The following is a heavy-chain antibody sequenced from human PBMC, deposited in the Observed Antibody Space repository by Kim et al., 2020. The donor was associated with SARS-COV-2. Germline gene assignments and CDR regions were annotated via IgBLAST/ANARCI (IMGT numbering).Heavy chain of an antibody. V-gene: IGHV3-15*01. Sequence: GGSLRLSCAASGFTFSNAWMSWVRQAPGKGLEWVGRIKSKTDGGTTDYAAPVKGRFTISRDDSKNTLYLQMNSLKTEDTAVYYCTTRSDILTGPRVKGYGMDVWGQGTTVTVSS. CDR2: IKSKTDGGTT. J-gene: IGHJ6*02. D-gene: IGHD3-9*01. CDR3: TTRSDILTGPRVKGYGMDV. CDR1: GFTFSNAW.